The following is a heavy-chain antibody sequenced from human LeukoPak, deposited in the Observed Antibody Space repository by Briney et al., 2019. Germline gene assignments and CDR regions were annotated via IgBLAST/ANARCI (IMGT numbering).Heavy chain of an antibody. CDR3: ANLASRVFCLVIQSLDY. CDR2: ISYDGSNK. D-gene: IGHD3-9*01. Sequence: GGSLRLSCAASGFTFSSYGMHWVRQAPGKGLEWVAVISYDGSNKYYADSVKGRFTISRDNSKNTLYLQMNSLRAEDTAVYYCANLASRVFCLVIQSLDYWGQGTLVPVSS. J-gene: IGHJ4*02. CDR1: GFTFSSYG. V-gene: IGHV3-30*18.